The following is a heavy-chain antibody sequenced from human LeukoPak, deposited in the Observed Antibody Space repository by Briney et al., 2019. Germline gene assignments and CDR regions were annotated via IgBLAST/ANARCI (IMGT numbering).Heavy chain of an antibody. D-gene: IGHD5-18*01. J-gene: IGHJ4*02. CDR2: IYYSKNT. CDR1: GGSISSSSYY. CDR3: VSPRGFSYGYFDY. Sequence: SETLSLTCTVSGGSISSSSYYWGWIRQPPGKGLEWIGGIYYSKNTYYNPSLKSRVTISADTSKNQFSLTLGSVSATDTAVYYCVSPRGFSYGYFDYWGREPWSPSPQ. V-gene: IGHV4-39*01.